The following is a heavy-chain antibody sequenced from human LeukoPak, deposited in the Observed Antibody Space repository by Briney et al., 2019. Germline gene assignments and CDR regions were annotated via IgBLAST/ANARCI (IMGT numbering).Heavy chain of an antibody. CDR3: AKREVATTRSLDC. CDR1: GFTVSSNY. V-gene: IGHV3-53*01. D-gene: IGHD5-12*01. J-gene: IGHJ4*02. Sequence: PGGSLRLSCAASGFTVSSNYMTWVRQAPGKGLEWVSVLYSDGSTYYADSVKGRFTISRDNSKNTLYLQMNSLRAEDTAVYYCAKREVATTRSLDCWGQGTLVTVSS. CDR2: LYSDGST.